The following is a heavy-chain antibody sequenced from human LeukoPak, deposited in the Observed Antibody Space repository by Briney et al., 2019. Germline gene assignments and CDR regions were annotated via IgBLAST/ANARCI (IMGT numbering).Heavy chain of an antibody. CDR3: ARGGGYDSSGYYPFDY. D-gene: IGHD3-22*01. V-gene: IGHV4-61*01. CDR1: GGSFSSGTRY. CDR2: IYYNGNT. Sequence: SETLSLTCTVSGGSFSSGTRYWSWIRQPPGKGLEWIGYIYYNGNTNYNPSLKSRVTISMDTSKNQFSLKLTSVTAADTAVYYCARGGGYDSSGYYPFDYWGQGTLVTVSS. J-gene: IGHJ4*02.